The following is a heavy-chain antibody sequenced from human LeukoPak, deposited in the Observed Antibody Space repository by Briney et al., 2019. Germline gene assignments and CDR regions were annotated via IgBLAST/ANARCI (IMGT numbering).Heavy chain of an antibody. CDR2: TYYGGST. CDR3: ARGPSVTSIGGP. D-gene: IGHD4-17*01. CDR1: GGSISHYY. Sequence: SETLSLTCTVSGGSISHYYWSWLRQPPEKGLEWIGYTYYGGSTKFNPSLKNRVAISVDTSKKQFSLNLTSVTAADTAVYYCARGPSVTSIGGPWGQGTLVTVSA. J-gene: IGHJ5*02. V-gene: IGHV4-59*01.